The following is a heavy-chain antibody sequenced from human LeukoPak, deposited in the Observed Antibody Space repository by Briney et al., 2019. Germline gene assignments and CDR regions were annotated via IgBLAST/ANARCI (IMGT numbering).Heavy chain of an antibody. CDR1: GFTFSSYW. D-gene: IGHD5-12*01. CDR2: INSDGSIT. Sequence: GESLRLSCAASGFTFSSYWMHWVRQAPGKGLMWVSRINSDGSITNYADSVKGRFTISRDNAKNTLYLPMNSLRAEDTAVYYCARVRATFSPHFDNWGQGTQVTVSS. V-gene: IGHV3-74*01. CDR3: ARVRATFSPHFDN. J-gene: IGHJ4*02.